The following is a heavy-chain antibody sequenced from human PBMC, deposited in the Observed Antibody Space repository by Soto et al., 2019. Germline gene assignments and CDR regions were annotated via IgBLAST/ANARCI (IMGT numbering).Heavy chain of an antibody. J-gene: IGHJ6*02. CDR2: IQQDGSED. V-gene: IGHV3-7*01. D-gene: IGHD3-10*01. CDR3: SRMVERDYGTGRGARPTYFYSGMDV. CDR1: GFTFNNYW. Sequence: EVQLLESGGGLVQPGESLSLSCDGSGFTFNNYWMSWVRQAPGKGLEWVASIQQDGSEDYYLDSVKGRFTVSRDNAKNSLYLQMNSLRAEDTDMYYSSRMVERDYGTGRGARPTYFYSGMDVWGQGTTVTVYS.